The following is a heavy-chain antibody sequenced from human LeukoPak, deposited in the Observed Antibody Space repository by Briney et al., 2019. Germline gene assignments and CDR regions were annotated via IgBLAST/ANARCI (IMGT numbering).Heavy chain of an antibody. D-gene: IGHD3-22*01. J-gene: IGHJ4*02. CDR1: GFTFSDYY. CDR3: ANAGIVVVITPRN. Sequence: GGSLRLSCAASGFTFSDYYMSWIRQAPGKGLEWVSYISSSGSTIYYADSVKGRFTISRDNAKNSLYLQMNSLRAEDTAVYYCANAGIVVVITPRNWGQGTLVTVSS. V-gene: IGHV3-11*01. CDR2: ISSSGSTI.